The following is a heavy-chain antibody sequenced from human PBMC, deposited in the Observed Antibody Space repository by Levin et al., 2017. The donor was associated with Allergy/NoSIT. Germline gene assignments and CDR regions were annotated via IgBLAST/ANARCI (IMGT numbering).Heavy chain of an antibody. CDR2: ICHDGSKM. Sequence: PGGSLRLSCEVSGFTFRKFGIHWVRQAPGKGLEWVSVICHDGSKMYYAESVEGRFTISRDDSKDTAYLQMNSLRAEDTAVYYCARDGGGNSGYDLAFDIWGQGTKVTVSP. V-gene: IGHV3-33*01. CDR1: GFTFRKFG. D-gene: IGHD5-12*01. J-gene: IGHJ3*02. CDR3: ARDGGGNSGYDLAFDI.